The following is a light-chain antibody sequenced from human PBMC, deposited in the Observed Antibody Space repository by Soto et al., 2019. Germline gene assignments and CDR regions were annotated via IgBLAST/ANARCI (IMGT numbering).Light chain of an antibody. V-gene: IGLV2-14*01. CDR2: EVS. CDR1: SSDVGGYKY. Sequence: QSALTQPASVSGPHGQSITISCTGTSSDVGGYKYVSWYQQHPGKVPKLLIYEVSNRPSGVSNRFSGSKSGNTASLTISGLQAEDEAEYYCSSYTRSTTLNVLFGGGTKVTVL. J-gene: IGLJ2*01. CDR3: SSYTRSTTLNVL.